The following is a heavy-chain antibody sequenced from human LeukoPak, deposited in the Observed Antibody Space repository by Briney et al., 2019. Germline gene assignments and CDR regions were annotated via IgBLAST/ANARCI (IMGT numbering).Heavy chain of an antibody. J-gene: IGHJ4*02. V-gene: IGHV3-9*01. CDR1: GFTFDDYA. CDR2: ISWNNGTI. D-gene: IGHD6-19*01. CDR3: AKDSRPIAVAGQLN. Sequence: PGRSLRLSCAASGFTFDDYAMHWVRQAPGKGLEWVSGISWNNGTIGYADSVKGRFTISRDNAKNSLYLQMNSLRTEDTALYYCAKDSRPIAVAGQLNWGQGTLVTVSS.